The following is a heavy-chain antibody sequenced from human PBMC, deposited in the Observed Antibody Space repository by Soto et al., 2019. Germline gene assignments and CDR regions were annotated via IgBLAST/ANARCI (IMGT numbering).Heavy chain of an antibody. V-gene: IGHV3-30*18. CDR3: AKIKRPVAGIDAFDI. D-gene: IGHD6-19*01. CDR1: GASFSAYA. CDR2: VSYEGNIQ. Sequence: QGQLMESGGGVVQPGKSLRLSCVDSGASFSAYAMHWVRQAPGKGLEWVAGVSYEGNIQYYADSVKGRFTLSRDKSKATFILQMNSLTTEDTAVYFCAKIKRPVAGIDAFDIWGQGTTVTVSS. J-gene: IGHJ3*02.